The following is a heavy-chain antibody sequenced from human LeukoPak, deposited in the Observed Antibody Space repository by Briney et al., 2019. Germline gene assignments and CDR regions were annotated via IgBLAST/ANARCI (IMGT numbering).Heavy chain of an antibody. V-gene: IGHV1-18*01. D-gene: IGHD4-17*01. CDR2: ISASNGNT. CDR1: GYTLTSDG. Sequence: ASVKVSCKASGYTLTSDGISWVRQAPGQGLEWMGWISASNGNTKYAQKVQGRVTLTTDTSTNTVYMELRSLRSDDTAVYFCATEGGWGPTDYGDNVYWGQGTLVTVSS. CDR3: ATEGGWGPTDYGDNVY. J-gene: IGHJ4*02.